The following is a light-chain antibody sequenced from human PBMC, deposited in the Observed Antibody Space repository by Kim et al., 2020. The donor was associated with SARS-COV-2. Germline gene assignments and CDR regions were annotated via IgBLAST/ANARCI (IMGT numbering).Light chain of an antibody. J-gene: IGKJ4*01. Sequence: TINCKTIQCVFFRSENKNYLAWYQQKPAQPPKLLSAWASTRESGVPDRFIGSGSGTDFTLTISSLQAEDAAVYYCQQYYATLALTFGGGTKVDIK. V-gene: IGKV4-1*01. CDR3: QQYYATLALT. CDR2: WAS. CDR1: QCVFFRSENKNY.